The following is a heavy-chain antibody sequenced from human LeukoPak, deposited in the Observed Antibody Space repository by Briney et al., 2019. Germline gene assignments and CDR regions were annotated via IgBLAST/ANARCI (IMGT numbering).Heavy chain of an antibody. CDR1: GYSLTSHA. J-gene: IGHJ4*02. V-gene: IGHV1-3*04. Sequence: ASVKVSCKASGYSLTSHAIHWARQAPGQRLEWMGWINTGNANTKYSQKLQGRVTFTRDTSANTAYMELSSLRSEDTAVYYCARERGRTYYDYWGQGTLVIVSS. CDR2: INTGNANT. CDR3: ARERGRTYYDY. D-gene: IGHD2-15*01.